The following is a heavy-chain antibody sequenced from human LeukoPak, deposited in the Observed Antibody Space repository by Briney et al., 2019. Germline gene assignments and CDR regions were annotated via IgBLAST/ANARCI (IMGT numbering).Heavy chain of an antibody. Sequence: SETLCLTCTVSGGSMSSSSYYWGWIRQPPGKGLEWIGSIYYSGSTYYNPSLKSRVTISVDTSKNQFSLKLSSVTAADTAVYYCARASDYIFDPWGQGTLVTVSS. CDR1: GGSMSSSSYY. CDR3: ARASDYIFDP. J-gene: IGHJ5*02. CDR2: IYYSGST. D-gene: IGHD4-11*01. V-gene: IGHV4-39*07.